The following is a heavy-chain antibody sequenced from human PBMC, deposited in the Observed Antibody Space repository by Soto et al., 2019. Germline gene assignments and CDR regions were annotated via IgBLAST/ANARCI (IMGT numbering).Heavy chain of an antibody. V-gene: IGHV3-7*01. D-gene: IGHD4-17*01. CDR1: EFTFTTYW. CDR2: IKQDGRER. J-gene: IGHJ6*03. CDR3: ATVTTWKFYYYYMDV. Sequence: DVQLVESGGGLVQPGGSLRLSCAASEFTFTTYWMNWVRQAPGKGLEWVANIKQDGRERYYADFVKGRFTISRDNAKNSLFLQMSRLRAEDSAVYYCATVTTWKFYYYYMDVWGKGTTVTVSS.